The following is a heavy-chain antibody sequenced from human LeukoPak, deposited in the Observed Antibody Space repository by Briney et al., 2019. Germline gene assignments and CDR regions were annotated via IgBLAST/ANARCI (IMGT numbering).Heavy chain of an antibody. CDR1: GYTFTGYY. J-gene: IGHJ5*02. CDR3: ARAFALGGAMVTSYWFDP. V-gene: IGHV1-2*02. Sequence: ASVKVSCKASGYTFTGYYMHWVRQAPGQGLEWMGWINPNSGGTNYAQKFQGRVTMTRDTSISTALMELSRLRSDDTAVYYCARAFALGGAMVTSYWFDPWGQGTLVTVSS. D-gene: IGHD5-18*01. CDR2: INPNSGGT.